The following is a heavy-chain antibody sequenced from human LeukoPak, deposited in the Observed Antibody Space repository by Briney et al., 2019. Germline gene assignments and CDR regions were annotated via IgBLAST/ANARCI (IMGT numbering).Heavy chain of an antibody. V-gene: IGHV4-59*08. CDR1: GGSISSYY. D-gene: IGHD5/OR15-5a*01. CDR3: ATLVSTRYYFDY. CDR2: IYYSGST. Sequence: SETLSLTCTVSGGSISSYYWSWLRQPPGKGLEWIGYIYYSGSTNYNSSLKSRVTILVDMSKNQFSLRLTSVTAADTAVYFCATLVSTRYYFDYWGQGTLVTVSS. J-gene: IGHJ4*02.